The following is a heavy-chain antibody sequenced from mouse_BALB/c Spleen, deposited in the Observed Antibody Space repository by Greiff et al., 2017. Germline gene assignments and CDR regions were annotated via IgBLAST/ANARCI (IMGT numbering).Heavy chain of an antibody. J-gene: IGHJ4*01. D-gene: IGHD2-2*01. CDR1: GFTFSSFG. CDR3: AREGYGEYYYAMDY. V-gene: IGHV5-17*02. Sequence: EVMLVESGGGLVQPGGSRKLSCAASGFTFSSFGMHWVRQAPEKGLEWVAYISSGSSTIYYADTVKGRFTISRDNPKNTLFLQMTSLRSEDTAMYYCAREGYGEYYYAMDYWGQGTSVTVSS. CDR2: ISSGSSTI.